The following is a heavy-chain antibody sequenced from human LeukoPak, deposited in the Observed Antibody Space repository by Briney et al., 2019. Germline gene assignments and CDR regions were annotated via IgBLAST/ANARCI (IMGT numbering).Heavy chain of an antibody. CDR2: IKQDGSEK. D-gene: IGHD3-22*01. CDR3: ARGQTYYYDSSGYYSYYFDY. CDR1: GFTFSSYW. V-gene: IGHV3-7*01. J-gene: IGHJ4*02. Sequence: GSLRLSCAASGFTFSSYWISWVRQAPGKGLEWVANIKQDGSEKYYVDSVKGRFTISRDNAKNSLFLQMNSLRAEDTAVYYCARGQTYYYDSSGYYSYYFDYWGQGTLVTVSS.